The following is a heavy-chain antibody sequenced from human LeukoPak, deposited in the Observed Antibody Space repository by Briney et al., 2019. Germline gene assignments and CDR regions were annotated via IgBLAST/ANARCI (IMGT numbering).Heavy chain of an antibody. CDR1: GFTFSSYS. CDR2: ISSSSYI. J-gene: IGHJ4*02. Sequence: GGSLRLSCAASGFTFSSYSMNWVRQAPGKGLEWVSSISSSSYIYYADSVKGRFTISRDNAKNSLYLQMNSLRAEDTAVYYCARDRQLVAYCGGDCYPQGDYWGQGTLVTVSS. CDR3: ARDRQLVAYCGGDCYPQGDY. D-gene: IGHD2-21*02. V-gene: IGHV3-21*01.